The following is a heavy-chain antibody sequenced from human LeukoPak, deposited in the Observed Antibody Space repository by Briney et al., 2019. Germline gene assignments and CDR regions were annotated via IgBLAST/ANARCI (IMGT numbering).Heavy chain of an antibody. CDR2: INHSGST. D-gene: IGHD6-19*01. Sequence: PSETLSLTCAVYGGSFSGYYWSWIRQPPGKGLEWIGEINHSGSTNYNPSLKSRVTISVDTSKNQFSLKLSSVTAADTAVYYCARGGQWLVPSPFDYWGQGTLVTVSS. V-gene: IGHV4-34*01. J-gene: IGHJ4*02. CDR1: GGSFSGYY. CDR3: ARGGQWLVPSPFDY.